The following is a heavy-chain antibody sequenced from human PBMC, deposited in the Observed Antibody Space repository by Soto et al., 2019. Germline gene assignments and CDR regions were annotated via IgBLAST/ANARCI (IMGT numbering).Heavy chain of an antibody. J-gene: IGHJ1*01. CDR1: GFTFSTYA. CDR3: AKDLNDYDGGAEYFQH. CDR2: ISARGGST. Sequence: EVQLLEPGGGLVQPGGSLRLSCAASGFTFSTYAMTWVRQAPGKGLEWVSTISARGGSTYYADSVKGRFTISRDNSNNTLYLQMNRLRADDTALYYCAKDLNDYDGGAEYFQHWGQGTLVTVSS. D-gene: IGHD4-17*01. V-gene: IGHV3-23*01.